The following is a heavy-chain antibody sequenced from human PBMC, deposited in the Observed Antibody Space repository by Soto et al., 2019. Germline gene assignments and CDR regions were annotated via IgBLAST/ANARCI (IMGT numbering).Heavy chain of an antibody. CDR1: GGSFSGYY. D-gene: IGHD6-13*01. CDR2: INHSGST. Sequence: SETLSLTCAVYGGSFSGYYWSWIRQPPGKGLEWIGEINHSGSTNYNPSLKSRVTISVDTSKNQFSLKLSSVTAADTAVYYCASAPYSSSLRNWFDPWGQGTLVTVSS. J-gene: IGHJ5*02. V-gene: IGHV4-34*01. CDR3: ASAPYSSSLRNWFDP.